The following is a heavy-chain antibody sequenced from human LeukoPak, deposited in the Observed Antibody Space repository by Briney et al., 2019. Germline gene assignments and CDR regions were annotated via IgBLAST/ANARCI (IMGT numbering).Heavy chain of an antibody. CDR2: MNPNSGNT. CDR3: ARVVTGPLVYFDY. V-gene: IGHV1-8*01. D-gene: IGHD1-20*01. CDR1: GYTFTSYD. J-gene: IGHJ4*02. Sequence: GASVKVSCKASGYTFTSYDINWVRQATGQGLEWMGWMNPNSGNTGYAQKFQGRVTMTRDTSISTAYMELSSLRSEDTAVYYCARVVTGPLVYFDYWGQGTLVTVSS.